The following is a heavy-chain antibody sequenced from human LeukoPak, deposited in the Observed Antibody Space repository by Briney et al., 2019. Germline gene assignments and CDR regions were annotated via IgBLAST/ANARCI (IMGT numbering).Heavy chain of an antibody. V-gene: IGHV1-18*01. Sequence: ASVTVSCKTSGYTFSSYGINWVRQAPGQGLEWMGWISTYNGETHYGQKVQGRVTMTTDTSTNTAYMEVRSRTSDDTAVYYCVRGILSDDTLTGPWGQGTLVTVSS. CDR1: GYTFSSYG. CDR2: ISTYNGET. D-gene: IGHD3-9*01. J-gene: IGHJ5*02. CDR3: VRGILSDDTLTGP.